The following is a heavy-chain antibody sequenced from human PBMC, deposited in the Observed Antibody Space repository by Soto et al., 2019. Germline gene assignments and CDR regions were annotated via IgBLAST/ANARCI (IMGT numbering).Heavy chain of an antibody. CDR2: IYYSGST. D-gene: IGHD3-22*01. V-gene: IGHV4-61*01. CDR3: ARDRYYYDSSGYRWDWYFDL. Sequence: PSETLSLTCTVSGGSVSSGSYYWSWIRQPPGKGLEWIGYIYYSGSTNYNPSLKSRVTISVDTSKNQFSLKLSSVTAADAAVYYCARDRYYYDSSGYRWDWYFDLWGRGTLVTVSS. CDR1: GGSVSSGSYY. J-gene: IGHJ2*01.